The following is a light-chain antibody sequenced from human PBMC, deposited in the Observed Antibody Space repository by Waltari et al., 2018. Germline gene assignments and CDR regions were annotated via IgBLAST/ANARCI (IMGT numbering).Light chain of an antibody. Sequence: QSALTQPASESGSPGQSITIPCTGTSSDAGGYNYVPWYQQHPGKAPTLMIYDVSNRPSGVSNRFSGSKSGNTASLTISGLQAEDEADYYCSSYTSSSTQVFGTGTKVTVL. J-gene: IGLJ1*01. CDR1: SSDAGGYNY. CDR2: DVS. V-gene: IGLV2-14*03. CDR3: SSYTSSSTQV.